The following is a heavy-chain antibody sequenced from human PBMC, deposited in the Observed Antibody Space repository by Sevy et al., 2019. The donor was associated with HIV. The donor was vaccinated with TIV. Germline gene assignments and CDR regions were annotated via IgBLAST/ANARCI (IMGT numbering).Heavy chain of an antibody. V-gene: IGHV4-31*03. Sequence: SETLSLTCTVSGGSISSGGYYWSWIRQHPGKGLEWIGYIYYSGSTYYNPSLKSRVTISVDTSKNQFSLKLSSVTAADTAVYYCARESSGYFLDYWGQRTLVTVSS. D-gene: IGHD3-22*01. CDR1: GGSISSGGYY. J-gene: IGHJ4*02. CDR3: ARESSGYFLDY. CDR2: IYYSGST.